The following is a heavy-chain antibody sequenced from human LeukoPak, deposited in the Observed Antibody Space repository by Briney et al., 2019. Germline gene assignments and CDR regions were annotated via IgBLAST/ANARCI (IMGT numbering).Heavy chain of an antibody. V-gene: IGHV1-2*04. Sequence: ASVKVSCKASGYTFTGYYMHWVRQAPGQGLEWMGWINPNSGGTNYAQKFQGWVTMTRDTSISTAYMELSRLRSDDTAVYYCARGNPHYDSSISYYFDYWGQGTLVTVSS. CDR2: INPNSGGT. D-gene: IGHD3-22*01. CDR1: GYTFTGYY. J-gene: IGHJ4*02. CDR3: ARGNPHYDSSISYYFDY.